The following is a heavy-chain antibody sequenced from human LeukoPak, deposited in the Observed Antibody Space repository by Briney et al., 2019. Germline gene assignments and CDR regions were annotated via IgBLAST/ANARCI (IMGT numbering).Heavy chain of an antibody. Sequence: SVKVSCKASVGTFSSYAIIWVRQAPGQGLEWMGGIIPIFGTANYAQKFQGRVTITTDESTSTAYMELSSLRSEDTAVYYCATLGGRDCSSTRCLFPWGQGTLVTVSS. V-gene: IGHV1-69*05. CDR3: ATLGGRDCSSTRCLFP. J-gene: IGHJ5*02. CDR1: VGTFSSYA. CDR2: IIPIFGTA. D-gene: IGHD2-2*01.